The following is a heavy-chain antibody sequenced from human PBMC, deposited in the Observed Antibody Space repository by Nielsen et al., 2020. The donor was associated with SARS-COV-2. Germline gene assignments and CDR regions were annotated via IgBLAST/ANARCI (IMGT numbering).Heavy chain of an antibody. CDR1: GFTFDDYA. V-gene: IGHV3-9*01. CDR3: ATGEVVTAIDY. CDR2: ISWNSGSI. J-gene: IGHJ4*02. Sequence: SLKISCAASGFTFDDYAMHWVRQAPGKGLEWVSGISWNSGSIGYADSVKGRFTISRDNAKNSLYLQMNSLRAEDTALYYCATGEVVTAIDYWGQGTLVTVSS. D-gene: IGHD2-21*02.